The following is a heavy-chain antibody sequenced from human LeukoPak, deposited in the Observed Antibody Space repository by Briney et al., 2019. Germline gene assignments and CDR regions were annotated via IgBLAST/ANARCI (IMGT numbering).Heavy chain of an antibody. CDR3: ARGGRDGYNLPLDY. CDR1: GFTFSSHA. D-gene: IGHD5-24*01. Sequence: GRPVRLSCAASGFTFSSHALHWVRQAPGKGLEWVALISYDGSNTYYADSVKGRFTISRDNSKNTLYLQMNSLTAEDTAVYYCARGGRDGYNLPLDYWGQGTLVTVSS. J-gene: IGHJ4*02. V-gene: IGHV3-30*04. CDR2: ISYDGSNT.